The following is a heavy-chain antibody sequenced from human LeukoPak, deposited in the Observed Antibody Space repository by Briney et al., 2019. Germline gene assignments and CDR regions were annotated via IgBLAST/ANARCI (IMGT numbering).Heavy chain of an antibody. J-gene: IGHJ4*02. Sequence: ASVTVSCKASGYTFTSNVIHWVRRAPGQRLEWMGWINADNGDTKYSQKFQGRVTIARDTSASTAYMELSSLRFEDTAVYYCARDRGGTGDFDYWGQGTLVTVPS. CDR2: INADNGDT. V-gene: IGHV1-3*01. CDR3: ARDRGGTGDFDY. D-gene: IGHD1-1*01. CDR1: GYTFTSNV.